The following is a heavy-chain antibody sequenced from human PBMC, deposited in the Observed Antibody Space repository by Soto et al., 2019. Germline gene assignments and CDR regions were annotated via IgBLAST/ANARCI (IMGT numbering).Heavy chain of an antibody. V-gene: IGHV3-7*01. J-gene: IGHJ5*02. CDR2: IKQDGSVR. CDR1: GFTFSSYW. CDR3: ARHYDFWSPGTP. D-gene: IGHD3-3*01. Sequence: EVQLVESGGGLVQPGGSLRLSCAASGFTFSSYWMSWVRQAPGKGLEWVANIKQDGSVRYYVDSVKGRFTISRDNAKNSLYLQMNSLRAEDTAVYYCARHYDFWSPGTPWGQGTLVTVSS.